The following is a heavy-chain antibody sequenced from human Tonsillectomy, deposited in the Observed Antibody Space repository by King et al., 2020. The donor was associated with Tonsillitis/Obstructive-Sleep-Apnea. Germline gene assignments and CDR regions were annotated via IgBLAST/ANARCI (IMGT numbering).Heavy chain of an antibody. J-gene: IGHJ3*02. CDR3: ARDMVLEAGGDAFDI. D-gene: IGHD2-8*01. CDR2: IYYSGSA. Sequence: LQLQESGPGLVKPSETLSLTCTVSGGSISSDYWSWIRQPPGKGLEWIGYIYYSGSANYNPSLKSRVTMSVDRPKNQFSLKLSSVTAADTAVYYCARDMVLEAGGDAFDIWGQGTMVTVSA. V-gene: IGHV4-59*01. CDR1: GGSISSDY.